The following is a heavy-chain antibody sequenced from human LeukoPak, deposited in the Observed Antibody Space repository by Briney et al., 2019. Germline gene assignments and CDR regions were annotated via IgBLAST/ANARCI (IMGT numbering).Heavy chain of an antibody. CDR1: GFTFGDYA. J-gene: IGHJ4*02. D-gene: IGHD3-9*01. CDR3: TRDLQYYDILTGYYGIDY. V-gene: IGHV3-49*04. CDR2: IRSKAYGGTT. Sequence: GGSLRLSCTASGFTFGDYAMGWVRQAPGKGLEWVGFIRSKAYGGTTEYAASVKGRFTISRDDSKSIAYLQMNSLKTEDTAVYYCTRDLQYYDILTGYYGIDYWGQGTLVTVSS.